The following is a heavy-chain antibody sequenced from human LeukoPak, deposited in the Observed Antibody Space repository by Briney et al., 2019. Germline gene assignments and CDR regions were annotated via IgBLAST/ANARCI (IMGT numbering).Heavy chain of an antibody. CDR3: ARDREWAGYNRRGVDY. CDR2: ITSSSSYI. D-gene: IGHD5-24*01. V-gene: IGHV3-21*01. Sequence: GGSLSLSCAASGFTFSYYSMNWVRQAPGKGLEWVSSITSSSSYIYYVDSVKGRFTISRDNAKNSLYLQMNSLRAEDTAMYYCARDREWAGYNRRGVDYWGQGALVTVSS. J-gene: IGHJ4*02. CDR1: GFTFSYYS.